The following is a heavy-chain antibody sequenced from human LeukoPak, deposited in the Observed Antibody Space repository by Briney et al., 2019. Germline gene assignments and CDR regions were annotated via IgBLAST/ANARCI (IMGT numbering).Heavy chain of an antibody. D-gene: IGHD3-22*01. CDR2: ISVYNGNT. CDR3: ARAYDSSGSGWFDP. J-gene: IGHJ5*02. V-gene: IGHV1-18*01. CDR1: GYIFTSYG. Sequence: ASVKVSCKASGYIFTSYGISWVRQAPGQGLEWMGWISVYNGNTNYPQRLQGRVTMTTDTSTTTAYMELRSLRSDDTAVYYCARAYDSSGSGWFDPWGQGTLVTVSS.